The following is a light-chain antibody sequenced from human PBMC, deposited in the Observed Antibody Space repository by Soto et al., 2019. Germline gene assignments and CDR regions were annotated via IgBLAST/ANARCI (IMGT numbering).Light chain of an antibody. CDR1: SSNIGAGYD. J-gene: IGLJ1*01. CDR2: GNS. Sequence: QSVLTQPPSVSGAPGQRVTISCTGSSSNIGAGYDVHWYQQLPGTAPKLLIYGNSNRPSGVPDQFSGSKSGTSASLVITGLQAEDEADYYCSSFTGSNTLYVFGSGTKLTVL. V-gene: IGLV1-40*01. CDR3: SSFTGSNTLYV.